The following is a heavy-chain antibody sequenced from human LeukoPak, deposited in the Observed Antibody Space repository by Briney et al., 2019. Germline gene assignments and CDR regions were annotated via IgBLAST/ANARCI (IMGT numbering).Heavy chain of an antibody. CDR2: INHSGST. Sequence: SETLSLTCAVYGGSFSGYYWSWILQPPGKGLEWIGEINHSGSTNYNPSLKSRVTISVDTSKNQFSLKLSSVTAADTAVYYCARGRITMVRGARYGMDVWGKGTTVTVSS. CDR3: ARGRITMVRGARYGMDV. D-gene: IGHD3-10*01. V-gene: IGHV4-34*01. CDR1: GGSFSGYY. J-gene: IGHJ6*04.